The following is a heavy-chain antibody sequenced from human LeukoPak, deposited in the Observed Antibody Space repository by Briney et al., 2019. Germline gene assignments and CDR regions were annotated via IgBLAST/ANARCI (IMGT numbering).Heavy chain of an antibody. V-gene: IGHV3-30*03. CDR1: GFTSSSYG. CDR3: VREAAATLFDY. Sequence: GGSLRLSCAASGFTSSSYGMHWVRQAPGKGLEWVAVISYDGSNKYYADSVKGRFSISRDNTQNSLSLQMSSLKAEDTAVYYCVREAAATLFDYWGQGTLVTVSS. D-gene: IGHD1-26*01. J-gene: IGHJ4*02. CDR2: ISYDGSNK.